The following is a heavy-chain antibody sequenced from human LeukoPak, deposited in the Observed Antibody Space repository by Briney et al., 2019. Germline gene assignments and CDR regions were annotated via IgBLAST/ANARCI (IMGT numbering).Heavy chain of an antibody. CDR3: ARGGVDYYDSSGYVDY. CDR2: IGTAGDT. J-gene: IGHJ4*02. Sequence: GGSLRLSCAASGFTFSSYDMHWVCHATGKGLEWVSAIGTAGDTYPGSVKGRFTISRENAENSLYLQMNSLRAGDTAVYYCARGGVDYYDSSGYVDYWGQGTLVTVSS. V-gene: IGHV3-13*01. D-gene: IGHD3-22*01. CDR1: GFTFSSYD.